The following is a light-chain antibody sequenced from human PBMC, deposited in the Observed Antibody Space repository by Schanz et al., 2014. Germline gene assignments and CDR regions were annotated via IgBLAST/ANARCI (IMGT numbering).Light chain of an antibody. V-gene: IGLV2-11*01. CDR3: GSYADNTTPWV. CDR1: SSDVGAYNF. J-gene: IGLJ3*02. CDR2: DVS. Sequence: QSALTQPRSVSGSPGQSVTISCTGTSSDVGAYNFVSWYQQHPGKAPEFIIYDVSKRPSGVPDRFSGSKSGNTASLTISGLQAEDEADYYCGSYADNTTPWVFGGGTKLTVL.